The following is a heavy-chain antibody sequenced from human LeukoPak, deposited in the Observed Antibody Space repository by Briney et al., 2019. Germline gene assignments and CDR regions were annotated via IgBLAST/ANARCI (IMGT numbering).Heavy chain of an antibody. Sequence: PSETLSLTCTVSGGSMSSGSSYWGWIRQPPGKGLEWIGTIYYSGSTNYNPSLKSRVTISVDTSKNQFSLKLSSVTAADTAVYYCASPPSGSSWYYFDYWGQGTLVTVSS. D-gene: IGHD6-13*01. J-gene: IGHJ4*02. CDR3: ASPPSGSSWYYFDY. V-gene: IGHV4-39*07. CDR2: IYYSGST. CDR1: GGSMSSGSSY.